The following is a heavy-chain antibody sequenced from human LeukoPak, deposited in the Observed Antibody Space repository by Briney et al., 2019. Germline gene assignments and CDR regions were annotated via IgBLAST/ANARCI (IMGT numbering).Heavy chain of an antibody. CDR2: ITSSSSYI. CDR1: GFTFSDYS. D-gene: IGHD3-10*01. V-gene: IGHV3-21*01. J-gene: IGHJ3*02. CDR3: TRYLGDDAFDI. Sequence: GGSLRLSCAASGFTFSDYSMTWVRQAPGKGLAWVSSITSSSSYIYYTDSVRGRFTISRDNAKNSLYLQMNSLRAEDTAVYYCTRYLGDDAFDIWGQGTMVTVSS.